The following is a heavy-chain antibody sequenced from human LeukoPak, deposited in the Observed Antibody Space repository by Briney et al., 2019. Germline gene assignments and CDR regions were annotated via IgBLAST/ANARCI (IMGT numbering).Heavy chain of an antibody. J-gene: IGHJ4*02. D-gene: IGHD6-19*01. CDR3: ARDLIAVAGTLAY. V-gene: IGHV1-3*01. Sequence: ASVKVSCKASGYTFTSYAMHWVRQAPGQRLEWMGWINAGNGNTKYSQKFQGRVTITRDTSASTAYMELSSLRSEDTAVYYCARDLIAVAGTLAYWGQGTLVTVSS. CDR1: GYTFTSYA. CDR2: INAGNGNT.